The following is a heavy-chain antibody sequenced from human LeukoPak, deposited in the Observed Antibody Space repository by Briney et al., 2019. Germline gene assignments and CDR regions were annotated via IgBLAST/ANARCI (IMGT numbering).Heavy chain of an antibody. CDR3: ARVNGDYEKTYYFDY. J-gene: IGHJ4*02. D-gene: IGHD4-17*01. Sequence: ASVKVSCKDSGYTFTSYGISWVRQAPGQGLEWMGWISAYNGNTNCAQKLQGRVTMTTDTSTSTAYMELRSLRSDDTAVYYCARVNGDYEKTYYFDYWGQGTLVTVFS. V-gene: IGHV1-18*01. CDR2: ISAYNGNT. CDR1: GYTFTSYG.